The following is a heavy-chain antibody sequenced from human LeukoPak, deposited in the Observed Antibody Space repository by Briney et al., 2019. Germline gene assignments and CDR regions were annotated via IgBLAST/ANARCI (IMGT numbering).Heavy chain of an antibody. Sequence: GGSLRLSCVASGFTFSSYGMHWVRQAPGKGLEWVAVISYDGSNKYYADSVKGRFTISRDNSKNTLYLQMNSLRAEDTAVYYCAKDRGDVEMATMYYFDYWGQGTLVTVSS. V-gene: IGHV3-30*18. CDR1: GFTFSSYG. CDR3: AKDRGDVEMATMYYFDY. CDR2: ISYDGSNK. J-gene: IGHJ4*02. D-gene: IGHD5-24*01.